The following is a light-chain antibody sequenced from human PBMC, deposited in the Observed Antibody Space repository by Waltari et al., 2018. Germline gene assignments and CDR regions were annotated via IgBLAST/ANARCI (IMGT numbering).Light chain of an antibody. CDR2: GAS. CDR1: QSVSSN. V-gene: IGKV3-15*01. CDR3: QQYNNWPRT. J-gene: IGKJ1*01. Sequence: EIVMTQSPATLSVSPGERATLSCRASQSVSSNLAWYQQKPGQAPRLRIYGASTRATGIPARFSVSGSGTEFTLTISSLQSEDFAVYYCQQYNNWPRTFGQGTKVEIK.